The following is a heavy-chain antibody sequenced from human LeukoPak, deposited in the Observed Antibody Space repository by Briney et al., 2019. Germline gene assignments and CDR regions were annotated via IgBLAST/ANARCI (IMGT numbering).Heavy chain of an antibody. D-gene: IGHD5-18*01. CDR1: GFSFTSYW. V-gene: IGHV5-51*01. CDR2: IHPRDPDT. J-gene: IGHJ6*03. Sequence: PGESLKISCRGSGFSFTSYWIGWVRQKPGTGLEWMGIIHPRDPDTQYRPSFQGHVTISADKSSSTAFLRWSSLKPSDTGIYYCARRTASAYYLDLWGKGTTVTVSS. CDR3: ARRTASAYYLDL.